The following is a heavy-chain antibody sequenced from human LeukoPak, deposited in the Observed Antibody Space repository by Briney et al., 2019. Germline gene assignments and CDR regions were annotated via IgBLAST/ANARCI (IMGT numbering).Heavy chain of an antibody. D-gene: IGHD2-2*01. J-gene: IGHJ6*03. CDR3: GLGCSSTSCYSYYYIDV. Sequence: GASVKVSCKASGYTFTSYGISGVGQAPGQGLEWMGCISAYNGNTNYAQKLQCRVTMTTDATTSTAYMELSSLRSEDTAVYYCGLGCSSTSCYSYYYIDVWGKGTTVTVSS. CDR1: GYTFTSYG. V-gene: IGHV1-18*01. CDR2: ISAYNGNT.